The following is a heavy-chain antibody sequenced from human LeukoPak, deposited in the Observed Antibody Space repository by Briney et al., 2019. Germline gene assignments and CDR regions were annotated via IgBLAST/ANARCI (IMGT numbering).Heavy chain of an antibody. CDR1: GFTFDDYA. V-gene: IGHV3-9*01. J-gene: IGHJ4*02. CDR2: ISWNSGSI. CDR3: AKDLYYYDSSGYDY. D-gene: IGHD3-22*01. Sequence: GGSLRLSCAASGFTFDDYAMHWVRQAPGKGLEWVSGISWNSGSIGYADSVKGRFTFSRDNAKNSLYLQMNSLRAEDTALYYCAKDLYYYDSSGYDYWGQETLVTVSS.